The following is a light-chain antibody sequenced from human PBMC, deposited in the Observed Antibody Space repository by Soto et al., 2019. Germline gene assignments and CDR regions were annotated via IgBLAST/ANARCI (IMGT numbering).Light chain of an antibody. CDR2: GES. CDR1: QSLSSN. Sequence: DIGMTQSAASLSVSPGERGSLXCRASQSLSSNFVWYQQSAGEAPRLLIFGESARATGIQARLSGSGSGKEFTLTLSSLEPEDFAVYYCKQRSNWPPNTFGQGTRLEI. V-gene: IGKV3-15*01. J-gene: IGKJ5*01. CDR3: KQRSNWPPNT.